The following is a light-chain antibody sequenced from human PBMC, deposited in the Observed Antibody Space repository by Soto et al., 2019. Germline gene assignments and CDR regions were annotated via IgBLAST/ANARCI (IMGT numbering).Light chain of an antibody. CDR2: LGS. J-gene: IGKJ1*01. V-gene: IGKV2-28*01. CDR3: MQALQTPLT. Sequence: DIVMTQSPLSLPVTPGEPASIHCRCCHSLLRSDGYNYLEWYLQKPGHSPQLMIYLGSNRASGVPDRFSGSGSGTDFTLRISSVEAGDVGVYYCMQALQTPLTLGQGTKVDIK. CDR1: HSLLRSDGYNY.